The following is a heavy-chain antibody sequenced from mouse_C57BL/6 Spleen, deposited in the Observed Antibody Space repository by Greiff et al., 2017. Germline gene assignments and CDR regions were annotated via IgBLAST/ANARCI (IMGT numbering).Heavy chain of an antibody. D-gene: IGHD1-1*01. Sequence: VQLQQSGPELVKPGASVKISCKASGYSFTDYNMNWVKQSNGKSLEWIGVINPNYGTTSYNQKFKGKATLTVDQSSSTAYMPLNSLTSEDSAVYYCARSGYYGSSPAWFAYWGQGALVTVSA. CDR3: ARSGYYGSSPAWFAY. V-gene: IGHV1-39*01. CDR2: INPNYGTT. J-gene: IGHJ3*01. CDR1: GYSFTDYN.